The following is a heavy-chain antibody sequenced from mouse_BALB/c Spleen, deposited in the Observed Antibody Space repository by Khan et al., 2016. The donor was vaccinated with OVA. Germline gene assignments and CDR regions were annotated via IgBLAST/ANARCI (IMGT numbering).Heavy chain of an antibody. V-gene: IGHV3-2*02. D-gene: IGHD2-3*01. J-gene: IGHJ4*01. CDR1: GYSITSDYA. Sequence: EVELVELGPGLVKPSQSLSLTCTVTGYSITSDYAWNWIRQFPGNKLEWMGYISSSGSTNYNPALKSRISITRDTSKNQFFLQLNSVTTEDTATYYYARDGSRYNYAMDYWGQGTSVTVSS. CDR3: ARDGSRYNYAMDY. CDR2: ISSSGST.